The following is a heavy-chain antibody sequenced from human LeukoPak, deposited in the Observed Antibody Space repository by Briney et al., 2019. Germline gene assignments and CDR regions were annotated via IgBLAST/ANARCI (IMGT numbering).Heavy chain of an antibody. CDR2: ISRSGGST. V-gene: IGHV3-23*01. Sequence: GGSLRLSCVASGSGFSDQYVDWVRQAPGKGLEWVSGISRSGGSTYYADSVKGRFTISRDNSKNTLFLQMNSLRAEDTAVYYCAKWRGSGSYYSYHFDYWGQGTLVTVSS. CDR1: GSGFSDQY. D-gene: IGHD3-10*01. J-gene: IGHJ4*02. CDR3: AKWRGSGSYYSYHFDY.